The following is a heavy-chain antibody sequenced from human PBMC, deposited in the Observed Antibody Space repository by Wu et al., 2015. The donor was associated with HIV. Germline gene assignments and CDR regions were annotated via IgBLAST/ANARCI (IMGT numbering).Heavy chain of an antibody. Sequence: QVQLVQSGAEVKKPGSSVKVSCKASRGTFINNAVNWVRQAPGEGLEWMGRITPLSGRPNYAQRFQGRLAIAADESTTTVFMELSSLKSDDTAVYYCAKTTRIDRNGIHIYHHYGMDVWGQGTTLTVS. D-gene: IGHD1-1*01. V-gene: IGHV1-69*13. CDR3: AKTTRIDRNGIHIYHHYGMDV. J-gene: IGHJ6*02. CDR1: RGTFINNA. CDR2: ITPLSGRP.